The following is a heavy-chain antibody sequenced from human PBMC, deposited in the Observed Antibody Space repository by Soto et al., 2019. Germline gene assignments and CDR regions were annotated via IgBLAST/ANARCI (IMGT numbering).Heavy chain of an antibody. CDR3: ARDSEYSSSPYNWFDP. CDR2: VYFTGTT. CDR1: GGSVSNGMYY. D-gene: IGHD6-6*01. J-gene: IGHJ5*02. V-gene: IGHV4-61*01. Sequence: PSETLSLTCTVSGGSVSNGMYYWSWIRQPPGKGLEWIGNVYFTGTTIYNPSLKSRVTISVDTSKNQFSLKLSSVTAADTAVYYCARDSEYSSSPYNWFDPWGQGTLVTVSS.